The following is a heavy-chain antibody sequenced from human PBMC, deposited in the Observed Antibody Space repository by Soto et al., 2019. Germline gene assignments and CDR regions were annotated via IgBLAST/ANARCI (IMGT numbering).Heavy chain of an antibody. D-gene: IGHD6-19*01. CDR3: AKDGFGGAGQLWLVRFPDY. CDR1: GFTFSSYG. Sequence: QVQLVESGGGVVQPGRSLSLSCTASGFTFSSYGIHWVRQAPGKGLEWVAVISSDGSNKYYTDSVKGRFTISRDNSNNTWFLQLNSLRAEDTAVYFCAKDGFGGAGQLWLVRFPDYWGPGALVTVSS. V-gene: IGHV3-30*18. CDR2: ISSDGSNK. J-gene: IGHJ4*02.